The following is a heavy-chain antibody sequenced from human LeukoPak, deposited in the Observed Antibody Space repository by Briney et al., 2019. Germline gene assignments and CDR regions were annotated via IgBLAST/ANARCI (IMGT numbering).Heavy chain of an antibody. CDR1: GFTFSSYA. J-gene: IGHJ4*02. Sequence: GGSLRLSCAASGFTFSSYAMSWVRRAPGKGLEWVSAISGSGGSTYYADSVKGRFTISRDNSKNTLYLQMNSLRAEDTAVYYCATWGSTEGGLDYWGQGTLVTVSS. CDR2: ISGSGGST. D-gene: IGHD4-17*01. V-gene: IGHV3-23*01. CDR3: ATWGSTEGGLDY.